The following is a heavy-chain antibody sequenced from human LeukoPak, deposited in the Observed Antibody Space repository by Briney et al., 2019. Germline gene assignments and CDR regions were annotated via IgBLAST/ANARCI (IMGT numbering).Heavy chain of an antibody. CDR3: ARVGPTDDYGDSHDAFDI. CDR1: GGSVSSSF. V-gene: IGHV4-59*02. CDR2: IYYSGST. Sequence: SETLSLTCSVSGGSVSSSFWSWIRQPPGKGLEWIGHIYYSGSTNYNPPLKSRVTISVDTSKSHFSLKVTSVTAADTAVYYCARVGPTDDYGDSHDAFDIWGQGTLVAVSS. J-gene: IGHJ3*02. D-gene: IGHD4-17*01.